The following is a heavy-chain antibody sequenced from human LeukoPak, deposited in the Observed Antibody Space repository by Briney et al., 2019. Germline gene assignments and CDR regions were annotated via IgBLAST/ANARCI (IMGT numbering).Heavy chain of an antibody. V-gene: IGHV3-23*01. Sequence: PGGSLRLSCAASGFTFSSYAMTWVRQAPGKGLEWVSGISGSGGSTYYADSVKGRFTISRDNSMNTLYLQMNSLRAEDTAIYYCAKGSSTYSITSYWYFDLWGRGTLVTVSS. CDR3: AKGSSTYSITSYWYFDL. CDR1: GFTFSSYA. D-gene: IGHD6-13*01. J-gene: IGHJ2*01. CDR2: ISGSGGST.